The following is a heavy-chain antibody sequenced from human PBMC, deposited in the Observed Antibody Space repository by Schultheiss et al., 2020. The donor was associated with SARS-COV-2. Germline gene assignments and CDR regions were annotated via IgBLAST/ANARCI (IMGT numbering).Heavy chain of an antibody. CDR2: IDWDDDK. CDR3: ARIRVTTSFYYYGMDV. V-gene: IGHV2-70*11. Sequence: SGPTLVKPTQTLTLTCTFSGFSLSTSGMCVRWIRQPPGKALEWLARIDWDDDKYYSTSLKTRLTISKDTSKNQVVLTMTNMDPVDTATYYCARIRVTTSFYYYGMDVWGQGTTVTVAS. D-gene: IGHD4-11*01. CDR1: GFSLSTSGMC. J-gene: IGHJ6*02.